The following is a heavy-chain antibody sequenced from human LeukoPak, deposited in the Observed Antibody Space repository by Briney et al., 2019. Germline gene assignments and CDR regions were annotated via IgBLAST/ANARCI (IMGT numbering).Heavy chain of an antibody. J-gene: IGHJ5*02. CDR1: GYIFTGYY. CDR2: INPKSGDT. Sequence: ASVKVSCKASGYIFTGYYMHWVRQAPGQGLEWMGWINPKSGDTIYAQKFQGRLTMTRDTSISTAYMELSRLRSDDTAVYYCARVHNNWFDPWGQGTLVTVSS. V-gene: IGHV1-2*02. CDR3: ARVHNNWFDP.